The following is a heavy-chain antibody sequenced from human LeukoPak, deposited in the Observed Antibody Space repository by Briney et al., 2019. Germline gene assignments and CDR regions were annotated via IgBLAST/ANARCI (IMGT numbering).Heavy chain of an antibody. J-gene: IGHJ5*02. V-gene: IGHV4-39*01. CDR1: GGSISSSSYY. D-gene: IGHD3-10*01. CDR3: ASTPNYYYHWFDP. CDR2: IYYSGST. Sequence: SETLSLTCTVSGGSISSSSYYWGWIRQPPGKGLEWIGSIYYSGSTYYNPSLKSRVTISEDTSKNQFSLKLSSVTAADTAVYCCASTPNYYYHWFDPWGQGTLVTVSS.